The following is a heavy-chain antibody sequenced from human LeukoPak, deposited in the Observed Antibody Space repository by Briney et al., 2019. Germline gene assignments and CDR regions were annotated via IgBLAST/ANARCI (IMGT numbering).Heavy chain of an antibody. J-gene: IGHJ4*02. V-gene: IGHV3-21*01. CDR3: ARDGSGSYQFDY. D-gene: IGHD1-26*01. CDR2: ISSSSSYI. Sequence: GGSLRLSCAASGFTFSSYSMNWVRQAQGKGLEWVSSISSSSSYIYYADSVKGRFTISRDNAKNSLYLQMNSLRAEDTAVYYCARDGSGSYQFDYWGQGTLVTVSS. CDR1: GFTFSSYS.